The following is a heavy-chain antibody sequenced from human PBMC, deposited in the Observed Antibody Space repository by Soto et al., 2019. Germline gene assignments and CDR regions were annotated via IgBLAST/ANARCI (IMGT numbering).Heavy chain of an antibody. Sequence: QLQLQESGPGLLRPSQTLSLTCSLSGGSVSSNDYDWTWVRQRPGKGLEWIGFVHDRETADYNPSLKSRVSISVDTFKTRFSLRLPAVTAADSGVYYCARRKSLDVWGQGITVIVSS. CDR2: VHDRETA. V-gene: IGHV4-30-4*08. J-gene: IGHJ6*02. CDR3: ARRKSLDV. D-gene: IGHD3-10*01. CDR1: GGSVSSNDYD.